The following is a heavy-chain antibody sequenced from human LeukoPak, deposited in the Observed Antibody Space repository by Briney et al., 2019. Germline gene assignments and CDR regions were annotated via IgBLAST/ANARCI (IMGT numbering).Heavy chain of an antibody. CDR2: IYYTGST. CDR3: ARGRGDSRGTSFDY. J-gene: IGHJ4*02. V-gene: IGHV4-59*01. D-gene: IGHD3-22*01. CDR1: GGSISTYY. Sequence: PSETLSLTCTVSGGSISTYYWSWIRQPPGKGLEWIGYIYYTGSTTYNPSLRSRVAISIDTSKNQFSLRLNSVTAADTAVYYCARGRGDSRGTSFDYWGQGTLVTVPS.